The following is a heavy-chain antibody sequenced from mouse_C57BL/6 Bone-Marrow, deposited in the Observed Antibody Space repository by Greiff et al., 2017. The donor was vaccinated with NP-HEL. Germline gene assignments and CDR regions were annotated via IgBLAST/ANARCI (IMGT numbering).Heavy chain of an antibody. Sequence: QVQLKQSGPGLVQPSQSLSITCTVSGFSLTSYGVHWVRQPPGKGLEWLGVIWSGGSTDYNAAFISRLSISKDNSKSQVFFKMNSLQADDTAIYYCAAKKGGSNYYAMDYWGQGTSVTVSS. V-gene: IGHV2-4*01. J-gene: IGHJ4*01. D-gene: IGHD1-1*01. CDR3: AAKKGGSNYYAMDY. CDR2: IWSGGST. CDR1: GFSLTSYG.